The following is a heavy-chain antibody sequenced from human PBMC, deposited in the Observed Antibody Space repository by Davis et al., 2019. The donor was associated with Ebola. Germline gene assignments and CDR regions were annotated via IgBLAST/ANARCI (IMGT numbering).Heavy chain of an antibody. CDR2: INAGNGNT. Sequence: ASVKVSCKASGGTFSSFAISWVRQAPGQGLEWMGWINAGNGNTKYSQRFQGRVTITTDTSASTAYLDLSSLRSDDTAVFYCARATFGYNSGWYADYWGQGTLVTVSS. D-gene: IGHD6-19*01. CDR1: GGTFSSFA. CDR3: ARATFGYNSGWYADY. V-gene: IGHV1-3*01. J-gene: IGHJ4*02.